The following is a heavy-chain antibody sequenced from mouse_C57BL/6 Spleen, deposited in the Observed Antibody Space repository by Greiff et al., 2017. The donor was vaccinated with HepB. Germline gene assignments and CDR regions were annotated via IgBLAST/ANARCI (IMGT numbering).Heavy chain of an antibody. V-gene: IGHV1-62-2*01. CDR3: ARHEEDYYGSSIYAMDY. J-gene: IGHJ4*01. CDR1: GYTFTEYT. CDR2: FYPGSGSI. D-gene: IGHD1-1*01. Sequence: VQLQQSGAELVKPGASVKLSCKASGYTFTEYTIHWVKQRSGQGLEWIGWFYPGSGSIKYNEKFKDKATLTADKSSSTVYMELSSLTSEDSAVYFCARHEEDYYGSSIYAMDYWGQGTSVTVSS.